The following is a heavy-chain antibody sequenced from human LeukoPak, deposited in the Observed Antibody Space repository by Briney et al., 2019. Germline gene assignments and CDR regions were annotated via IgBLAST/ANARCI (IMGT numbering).Heavy chain of an antibody. Sequence: GGSLRLSCAASGFTFSNYWFHWVRQAPGKGLEYVSAISSNGGSTYYADSVKGRFTISRDNSKNTLYLQMSSLRAEDTAVYYCVKALGYCSGGSCLAFDIWGQGTMVTVSS. J-gene: IGHJ3*02. CDR1: GFTFSNYW. CDR2: ISSNGGST. V-gene: IGHV3-64D*06. CDR3: VKALGYCSGGSCLAFDI. D-gene: IGHD2-15*01.